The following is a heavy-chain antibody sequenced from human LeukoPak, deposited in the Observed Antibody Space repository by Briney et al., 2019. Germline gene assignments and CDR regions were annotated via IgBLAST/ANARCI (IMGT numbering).Heavy chain of an antibody. D-gene: IGHD3-22*01. CDR2: IYHSGST. V-gene: IGHV4-4*02. CDR3: AREDYYDSKTFDY. CDR1: GGSISSSNW. Sequence: PSGTLSLTCAVSGGSISSSNWWSWVRQPPGKGLEWIGEIYHSGSTNYNPSLKSRVTISVDKSKNQFSLKLSSVTAADTAVYYCAREDYYDSKTFDYWGQGTLVTVSS. J-gene: IGHJ4*02.